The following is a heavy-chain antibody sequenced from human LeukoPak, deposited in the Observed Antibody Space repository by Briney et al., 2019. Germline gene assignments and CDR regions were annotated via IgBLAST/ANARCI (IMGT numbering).Heavy chain of an antibody. Sequence: SETLSLTCTVSGGSISSYYWSWIRQPAGKGLEWIGRIYTSGSTNYNPSLKSRVTMSVDTSKNQFSLKLSSVTAADTAVYYCARESSDFWSGYYRISGSYYFDYWGQGTLATVSS. CDR3: ARESSDFWSGYYRISGSYYFDY. J-gene: IGHJ4*02. CDR2: IYTSGST. D-gene: IGHD3-3*01. V-gene: IGHV4-4*07. CDR1: GGSISSYY.